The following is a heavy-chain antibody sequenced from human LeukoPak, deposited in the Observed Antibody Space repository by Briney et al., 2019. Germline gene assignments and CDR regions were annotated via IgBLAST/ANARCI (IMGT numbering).Heavy chain of an antibody. V-gene: IGHV3-74*01. Sequence: GGSLRLSCAASGFTFGSYWMHWVRHAPGKGLVWVSRINSDGSSTSYADSVKGRFTISRDNAKNTLYLQMNSLRAEDTAVYYCARSRYYYDSSGYYYVLYFDYWGQGTLVTVSS. CDR3: ARSRYYYDSSGYYYVLYFDY. J-gene: IGHJ4*02. CDR2: INSDGSST. D-gene: IGHD3-22*01. CDR1: GFTFGSYW.